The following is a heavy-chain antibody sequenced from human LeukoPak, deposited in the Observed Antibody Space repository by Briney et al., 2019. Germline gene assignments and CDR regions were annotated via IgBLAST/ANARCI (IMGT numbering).Heavy chain of an antibody. D-gene: IGHD3-10*01. V-gene: IGHV1-18*01. Sequence: ASVKVSCKASGYTFTSYGINWVRQAPGQGLEWMAYIGGYNAHTKYAQQFQGRVTVTTDTSTSTGYMELRSLTSDDTAVYYCARRGSMVRGDFYYMDVWGKGTTVTVSS. J-gene: IGHJ6*03. CDR1: GYTFTSYG. CDR3: ARRGSMVRGDFYYMDV. CDR2: IGGYNAHT.